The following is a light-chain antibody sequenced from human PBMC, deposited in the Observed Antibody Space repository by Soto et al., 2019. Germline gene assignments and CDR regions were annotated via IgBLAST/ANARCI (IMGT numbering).Light chain of an antibody. Sequence: QSVLTQPPSASGTPGQRVTISCSGSSSNIGSNYVYWYQQLAGAAPKLLIYGNSNRPSGVPDRFSGSKSGTSASLAITGLQAEDEADYYCQSYDSSLSGSVFGTGTKVTVL. CDR2: GNS. J-gene: IGLJ1*01. CDR1: SSNIGSNY. CDR3: QSYDSSLSGSV. V-gene: IGLV1-40*01.